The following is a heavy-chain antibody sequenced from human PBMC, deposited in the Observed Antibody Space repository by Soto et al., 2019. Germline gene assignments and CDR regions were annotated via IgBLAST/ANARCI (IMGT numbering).Heavy chain of an antibody. V-gene: IGHV4-34*01. Sequence: PSETLSLTCAVYGGSFSGYYWSWIRQPPGKGLEWIGEINHSGSTNYNPSLKSRVTISVDTSKNQFSLKLSSVTAADTAVYYCARSRGIVATVYYWGQGTLVTVSA. CDR3: ARSRGIVATVYY. J-gene: IGHJ4*02. CDR1: GGSFSGYY. D-gene: IGHD5-12*01. CDR2: INHSGST.